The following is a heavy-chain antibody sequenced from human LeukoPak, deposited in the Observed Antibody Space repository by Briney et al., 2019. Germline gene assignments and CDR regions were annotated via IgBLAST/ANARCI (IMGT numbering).Heavy chain of an antibody. J-gene: IGHJ3*02. V-gene: IGHV3-7*03. D-gene: IGHD3-10*01. CDR2: IKGDGSEK. Sequence: GGSLRLSCAASEFTFSSYWMSWFRQAPGKGLEWVANIKGDGSEKHYVDSVKGRFTISRDNAKKSVYLQMNSLRAEDTAVYYCARDLVRGYYGLHGDAFDIWGQGTMVTVSS. CDR1: EFTFSSYW. CDR3: ARDLVRGYYGLHGDAFDI.